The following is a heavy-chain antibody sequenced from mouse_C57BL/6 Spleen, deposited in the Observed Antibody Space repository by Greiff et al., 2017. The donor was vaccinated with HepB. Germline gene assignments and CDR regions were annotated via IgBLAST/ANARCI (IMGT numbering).Heavy chain of an antibody. V-gene: IGHV1-7*01. CDR3: ARGHAMDY. J-gene: IGHJ4*01. CDR1: GYTFTSYW. CDR2: INPSSGYT. Sequence: VKLMESGAELAKPGASVKLSCKASGYTFTSYWMHWVKQRPGQGLEWIGYINPSSGYTKYNQKFKDEATLTADKSSSTAYMQLSSLTYEDSAVYYCARGHAMDYWGQGTSVTVSS.